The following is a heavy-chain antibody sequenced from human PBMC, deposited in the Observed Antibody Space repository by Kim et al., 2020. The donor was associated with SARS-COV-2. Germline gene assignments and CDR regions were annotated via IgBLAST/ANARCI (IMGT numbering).Heavy chain of an antibody. J-gene: IGHJ5*02. V-gene: IGHV1-69*13. CDR3: ARSIAAREYNWFDP. Sequence: SVKVSCKASGGTFSSYAISWVRQAPGQGLEWMGGIIPIFGTANYAQKFQGRVTITADESTSTAYMELSSLRSEDTAVYYCARSIAAREYNWFDPWGQGTLVTVSS. CDR2: IIPIFGTA. D-gene: IGHD6-6*01. CDR1: GGTFSSYA.